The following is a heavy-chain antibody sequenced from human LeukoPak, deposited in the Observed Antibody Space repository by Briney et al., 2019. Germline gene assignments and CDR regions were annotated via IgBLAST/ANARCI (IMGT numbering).Heavy chain of an antibody. CDR1: GFSFSSYD. J-gene: IGHJ4*02. Sequence: TGGSLRLSCATSGFSFSSYDMNWVRQAPGKGLEWVGLIKRKTDGGTTDYAAPVKGRFTISRDDSKNTLYLQMNSLRAEDTAVYYCAKKPPADYWGQGTLVTVSS. CDR3: AKKPPADY. CDR2: IKRKTDGGTT. V-gene: IGHV3-15*01.